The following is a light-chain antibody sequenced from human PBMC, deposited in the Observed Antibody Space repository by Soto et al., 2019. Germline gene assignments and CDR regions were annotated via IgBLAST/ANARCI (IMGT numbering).Light chain of an antibody. CDR3: QQYYSSLFT. J-gene: IGKJ2*01. Sequence: DIQMTQSPSTLSASVGDRVTITCRASQSISSWLAWYQQKPGKAPNLLIYKASTLEIGVPSRFSGSGSGTEFTLTLSSLQPDDFAAYYCQQYYSSLFTFGQGTKLEF. V-gene: IGKV1-5*03. CDR1: QSISSW. CDR2: KAS.